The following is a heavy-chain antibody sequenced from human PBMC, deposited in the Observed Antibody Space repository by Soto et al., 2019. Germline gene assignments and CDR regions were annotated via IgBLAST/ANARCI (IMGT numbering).Heavy chain of an antibody. V-gene: IGHV2-5*02. J-gene: IGHJ4*02. D-gene: IGHD1-1*01. CDR3: AHRRRETGTLRINRFDY. Sequence: QITLKESGPPLVKPTQTLTLTCTFSGFSLSTSGVGVGWIRQPPGKALEWLALIYWDDDKRYSPSLKSRLTITKDTSKNQVVLTMTNMDPVDTATYYCAHRRRETGTLRINRFDYWGQGTLVTVSS. CDR1: GFSLSTSGVG. CDR2: IYWDDDK.